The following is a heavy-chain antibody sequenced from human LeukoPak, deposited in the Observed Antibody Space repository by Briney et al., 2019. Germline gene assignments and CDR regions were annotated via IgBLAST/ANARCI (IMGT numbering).Heavy chain of an antibody. CDR3: AREGGDPRWLDP. CDR2: INNSGST. V-gene: IGHV4-4*07. J-gene: IGHJ5*02. D-gene: IGHD6-25*01. CDR1: GGSISTFY. Sequence: SETLSLTCTVSGGSISTFYWTWIRQTAGKGLERIGRINNSGSTNYNPSLRSRVSMSVDRSKNQFSVTLSSVTAADTAVYFCAREGGDPRWLDPWGQGTLVTVSS.